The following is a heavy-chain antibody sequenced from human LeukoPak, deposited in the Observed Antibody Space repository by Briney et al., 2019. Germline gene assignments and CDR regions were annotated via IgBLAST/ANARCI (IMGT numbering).Heavy chain of an antibody. D-gene: IGHD4-23*01. J-gene: IGHJ4*02. V-gene: IGHV3-53*01. Sequence: GGSLRLSCAASGFTVSSNYMSWVRQAPGKGLEWVSVIYSGGSTYYADSVKGRFTISRDNSKNTLYLQMNSLRAEDTAVYYCARVRVYGGNAIDYWGQGTLVTVSS. CDR3: ARVRVYGGNAIDY. CDR1: GFTVSSNY. CDR2: IYSGGST.